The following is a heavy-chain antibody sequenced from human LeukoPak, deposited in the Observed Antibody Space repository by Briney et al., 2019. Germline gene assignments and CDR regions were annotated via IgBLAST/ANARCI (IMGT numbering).Heavy chain of an antibody. V-gene: IGHV3-21*01. CDR2: ISSSSSYI. J-gene: IGHJ4*02. Sequence: PGGSLRLSCAASGFTFSSYSMTWVRQAPGKGLEWVSSISSSSSYIYYADSVKGRFTISRDNAKNSLYLQMNSLRAEDTAVYYCAREPPYDSSGYYDYWGQGTLVTVSS. D-gene: IGHD3-22*01. CDR1: GFTFSSYS. CDR3: AREPPYDSSGYYDY.